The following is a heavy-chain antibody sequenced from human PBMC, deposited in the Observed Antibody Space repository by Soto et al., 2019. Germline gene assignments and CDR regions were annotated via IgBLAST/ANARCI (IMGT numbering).Heavy chain of an antibody. J-gene: IGHJ5*01. Sequence: PGESLKISCTASGYNFPGYWIGWVRQMPGKGLEWMGRIAPADSYTNYSPSFHGHVTMSVDRSTSTAYLQWGSLKASDTAMYYCVRVPIGHSDDSGYSDSWGQGTQVTVS. V-gene: IGHV5-10-1*01. CDR2: IAPADSYT. CDR1: GYNFPGYW. D-gene: IGHD3-22*01. CDR3: VRVPIGHSDDSGYSDS.